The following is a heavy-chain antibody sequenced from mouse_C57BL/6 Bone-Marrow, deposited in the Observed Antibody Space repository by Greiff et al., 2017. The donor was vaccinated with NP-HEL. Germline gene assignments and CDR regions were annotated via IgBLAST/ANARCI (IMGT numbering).Heavy chain of an antibody. V-gene: IGHV1-54*01. Sequence: QVQLQQSGAELVRPGTSVKVSCKASGYAFTNYLIEWVKQRPGQGLEWIGVINPGSGGTNYNEKFKGKATLTADKSSSTAYMQLSSLTSEDSAVYVCARVKDWGYWCFDVWGTGTTVTVSS. CDR2: INPGSGGT. CDR3: ARVKDWGYWCFDV. CDR1: GYAFTNYL. J-gene: IGHJ1*03.